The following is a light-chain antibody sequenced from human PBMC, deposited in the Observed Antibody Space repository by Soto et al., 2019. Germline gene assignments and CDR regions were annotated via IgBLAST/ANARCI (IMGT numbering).Light chain of an antibody. J-gene: IGKJ4*01. Sequence: EIVLTQSPATLSLSPGERATLSCRASQSVSGYLAWYQQKPCQAPRLLLYDASNRATGIPARFSGSGSGTDFTLTISSLKPAHFAVYYCQQRSNWSSTFGGGTKVDIK. V-gene: IGKV3-11*01. CDR3: QQRSNWSST. CDR1: QSVSGY. CDR2: DAS.